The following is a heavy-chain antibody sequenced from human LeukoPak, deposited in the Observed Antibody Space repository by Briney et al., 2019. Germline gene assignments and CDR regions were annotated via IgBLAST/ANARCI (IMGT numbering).Heavy chain of an antibody. CDR1: GGSISSGGYY. CDR3: ARALEGKYCSSTSCYMAYWFDP. D-gene: IGHD2-2*02. J-gene: IGHJ5*02. CDR2: IYHSGST. V-gene: IGHV4-30-2*01. Sequence: SETLSLTCTVSGGSISSGGYYWSWIRQPPGKGLEWIGYIYHSGSTYYNPSLKSRVTISVDRSKNQFSLKLSSVTAADTAVYYCARALEGKYCSSTSCYMAYWFDPWGQGTLVTVSS.